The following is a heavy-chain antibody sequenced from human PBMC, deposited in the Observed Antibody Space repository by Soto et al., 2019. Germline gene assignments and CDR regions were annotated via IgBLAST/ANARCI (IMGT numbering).Heavy chain of an antibody. V-gene: IGHV1-58*01. J-gene: IGHJ2*01. CDR2: IDVGSGNA. CDR3: AAAPLSTMIVVVNTTGYFDL. Sequence: SVKVSCKASGFTFTTSAVHWVRQARGHRLQWIGWIDVGSGNANYAQMLQERVTITRDMSTSTAYMELSSLRSEDTAVYYCAAAPLSTMIVVVNTTGYFDLWGRGTLVTVSS. D-gene: IGHD3-22*01. CDR1: GFTFTTSA.